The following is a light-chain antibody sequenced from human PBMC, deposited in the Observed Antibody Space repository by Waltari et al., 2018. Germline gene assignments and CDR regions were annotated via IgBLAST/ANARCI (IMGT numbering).Light chain of an antibody. Sequence: DIQLTQSPSSLSASVGDRVTITCRASQGISSYLAWYQQKPGKAPKLLINKASSLQSGVPSRFSGSGSGTEFTLTISSLQPEDFAVYYCQQRNSYPRTFGQGTKVEIK. J-gene: IGKJ1*01. V-gene: IGKV1-9*01. CDR3: QQRNSYPRT. CDR2: KAS. CDR1: QGISSY.